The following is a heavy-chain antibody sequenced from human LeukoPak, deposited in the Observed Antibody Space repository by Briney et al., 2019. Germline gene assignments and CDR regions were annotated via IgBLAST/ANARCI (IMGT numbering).Heavy chain of an antibody. Sequence: GGSLRPSCAASGFTFSSYGMHWVRQTPGKGLEWVAVIWYDGSNKYYADSVKGRFTISRDNSKNTLYLQMNSQRAEDTAVYYCARWIDEDYYYYGMDVWGQGTTVTVSS. CDR1: GFTFSSYG. CDR3: ARWIDEDYYYYGMDV. D-gene: IGHD2-2*03. V-gene: IGHV3-33*01. CDR2: IWYDGSNK. J-gene: IGHJ6*02.